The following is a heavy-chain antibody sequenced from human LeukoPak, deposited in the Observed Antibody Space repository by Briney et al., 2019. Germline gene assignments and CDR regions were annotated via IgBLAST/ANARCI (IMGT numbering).Heavy chain of an antibody. Sequence: SETLCLTCAVYGRSFSGYYWSWIRQPPGKGLEWIGEINHSGSTNDNPSLKSRVNISVDTSKDQFSLKLSSVTAADTAVYYCARRKRPVAAAGADAFDIWGQGTMVTVSS. V-gene: IGHV4-34*01. J-gene: IGHJ3*02. D-gene: IGHD6-13*01. CDR3: ARRKRPVAAAGADAFDI. CDR1: GRSFSGYY. CDR2: INHSGST.